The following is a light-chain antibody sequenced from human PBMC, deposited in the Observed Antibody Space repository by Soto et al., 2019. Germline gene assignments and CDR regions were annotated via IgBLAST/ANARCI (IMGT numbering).Light chain of an antibody. V-gene: IGKV1-8*01. CDR3: QQYSNWPSWT. CDR2: AAS. Sequence: AIRMTQSPSSFSASTGDRVTITCRASQGISSYLAWYQQKPGKAPKLLIYAASTLQSGVPSRFSGSGSGTDFTLTISCLQSEDFAVYYCQQYSNWPSWTFGQGTKV. CDR1: QGISSY. J-gene: IGKJ1*01.